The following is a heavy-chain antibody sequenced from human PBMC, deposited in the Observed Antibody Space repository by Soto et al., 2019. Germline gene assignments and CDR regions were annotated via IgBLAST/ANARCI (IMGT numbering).Heavy chain of an antibody. J-gene: IGHJ6*03. Sequence: ASVKVSCKASGGTFSSYAISWVRQAPGQGLEWMGGIIPIFGTANYAQKFQGRVTITADESTSTAYMELSSLRSEDTAVYYCARGEGTTVDTAMAYYYYYYMDVWGKGTTVTVSS. CDR2: IIPIFGTA. D-gene: IGHD5-18*01. V-gene: IGHV1-69*13. CDR3: ARGEGTTVDTAMAYYYYYYMDV. CDR1: GGTFSSYA.